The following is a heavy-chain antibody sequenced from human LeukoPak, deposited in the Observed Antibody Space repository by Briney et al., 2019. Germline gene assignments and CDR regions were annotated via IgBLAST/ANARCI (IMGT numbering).Heavy chain of an antibody. J-gene: IGHJ4*02. Sequence: SVKVSCKASGYTFTRYDISWVRQAPGQGLEWMGRIIPILGIANYAQKFQGRVTITADKSTSTAYMELSSLRSEDTAVYYCARDRYLWFGELSHWGQGTLVTVSS. V-gene: IGHV1-69*04. CDR1: GYTFTRYD. CDR2: IIPILGIA. CDR3: ARDRYLWFGELSH. D-gene: IGHD3-10*01.